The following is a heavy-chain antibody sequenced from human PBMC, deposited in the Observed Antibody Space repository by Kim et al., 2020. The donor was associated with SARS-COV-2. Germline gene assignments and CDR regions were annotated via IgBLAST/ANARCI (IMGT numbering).Heavy chain of an antibody. J-gene: IGHJ3*02. D-gene: IGHD5-12*01. CDR2: ISHTGSP. CDR1: GGSFSTYH. CDR3: ARGGLGWLRGATLVI. Sequence: SETLSLTCGVSGGSFSTYHWSWVRQSPGGTLEWIGEISHTGSPTYNPSLQSRVTLSVDTPRSQFSLRLTSVTAADTALYFCARGGLGWLRGATLVIWGQG. V-gene: IGHV4-34*01.